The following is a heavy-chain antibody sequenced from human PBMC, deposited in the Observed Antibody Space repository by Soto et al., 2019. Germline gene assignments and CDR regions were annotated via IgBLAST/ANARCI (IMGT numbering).Heavy chain of an antibody. Sequence: QVPLVQSGAEVKKPGASVKVSCKASGYTFTSYAMPWVRQAPGQRLEWMGWVNAGNGNTKYLQKFQGRVTITRDTSASTAYMELSSLRSEDTAVYYCLNIMPPPFWGQGTLVTVSS. CDR2: VNAGNGNT. CDR3: LNIMPPPF. J-gene: IGHJ4*02. CDR1: GYTFTSYA. D-gene: IGHD2-2*01. V-gene: IGHV1-3*01.